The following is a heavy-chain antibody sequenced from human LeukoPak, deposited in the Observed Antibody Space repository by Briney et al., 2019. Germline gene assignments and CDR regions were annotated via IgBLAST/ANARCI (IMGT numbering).Heavy chain of an antibody. J-gene: IGHJ5*02. D-gene: IGHD3-22*01. CDR1: GGSISSGSYY. CDR2: IYTSGST. CDR3: AIPESVYYSNWFAP. Sequence: SETLSLTCTVSGGSISSGSYYWSWIRQPAGKGLEWIGRIYTSGSTNYNPSLKSRVTISVDTSKNQFSLKLSSVTAADTAVYYCAIPESVYYSNWFAPGGKGTLVTVSS. V-gene: IGHV4-61*02.